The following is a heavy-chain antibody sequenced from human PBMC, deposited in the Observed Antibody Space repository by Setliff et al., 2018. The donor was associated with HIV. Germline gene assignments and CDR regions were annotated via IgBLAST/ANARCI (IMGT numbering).Heavy chain of an antibody. CDR3: ARQGLVLVPASIDWRLPPSPIDY. D-gene: IGHD2-2*01. V-gene: IGHV4-39*01. Sequence: LSETLSLTCTVSGGSISSNNYYWGWIRQPPGKGLEWIASIYYSGSTYYNPSLKSRITISVDTSKNQFSLRLSSVTAADTAVYYCARQGLVLVPASIDWRLPPSPIDYWGQGALVTVSS. CDR1: GGSISSNNYY. CDR2: IYYSGST. J-gene: IGHJ4*02.